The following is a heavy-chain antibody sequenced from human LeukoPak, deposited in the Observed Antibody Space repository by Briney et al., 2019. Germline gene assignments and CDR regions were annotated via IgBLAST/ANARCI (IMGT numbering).Heavy chain of an antibody. Sequence: RGSSVNVSCKASGGTFSSYAISWVRQAPGQGLEWMGGIIPIFGTANYAQKFQGRVTITTDESTSTAYMELSSLRSEDTAVYYCARKAWVAAAFVDYWGQGTLVTVSS. J-gene: IGHJ4*02. V-gene: IGHV1-69*05. CDR2: IIPIFGTA. CDR3: ARKAWVAAAFVDY. D-gene: IGHD6-13*01. CDR1: GGTFSSYA.